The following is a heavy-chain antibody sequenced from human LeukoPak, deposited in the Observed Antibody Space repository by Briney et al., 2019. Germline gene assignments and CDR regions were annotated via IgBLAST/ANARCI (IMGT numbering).Heavy chain of an antibody. CDR2: IYYSGST. CDR1: DDSITIYY. Sequence: SETLSLTCTVSDDSITIYYWSWIRQPPGKGLEWIGYIYYSGSTNYNPSLKSRVTISVDTSKNQFSLKLSSVTAADTAVYYCARDPSYYDSSGYPSRGAFDIWGQGTMVTVSS. CDR3: ARDPSYYDSSGYPSRGAFDI. V-gene: IGHV4-59*01. J-gene: IGHJ3*02. D-gene: IGHD3-22*01.